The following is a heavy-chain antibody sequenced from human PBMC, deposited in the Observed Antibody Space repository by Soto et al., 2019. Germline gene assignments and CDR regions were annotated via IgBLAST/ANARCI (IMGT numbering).Heavy chain of an antibody. CDR3: ARNGVAGMDF. J-gene: IGHJ4*02. V-gene: IGHV1-69*06. Sequence: ASVKVSCKASGDIFTSYAFSWVRQAPGEGLEWMGGMIPMFGTPNYAQKFQGRLTITADKSTSTVYMELSGLRSDDTAVYYCARNGVAGMDFWGQGTLVTVSS. CDR2: MIPMFGTP. D-gene: IGHD3-3*01. CDR1: GDIFTSYA.